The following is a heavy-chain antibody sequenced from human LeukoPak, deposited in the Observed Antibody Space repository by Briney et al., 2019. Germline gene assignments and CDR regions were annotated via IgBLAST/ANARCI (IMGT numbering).Heavy chain of an antibody. D-gene: IGHD5-24*01. V-gene: IGHV3-48*01. CDR3: VRVLMPARDVQIFDY. J-gene: IGHJ4*02. CDR1: GFTISSYS. Sequence: GGSLRLSCAASGFTISSYSMNWVRQAPGKGLEWVSYFSSITTSVIRYADSVEGRFTTSRDNATNSLFLQMNSLRAEDTAVYYCVRVLMPARDVQIFDYWGQGTLVTVSS. CDR2: FSSITTSV.